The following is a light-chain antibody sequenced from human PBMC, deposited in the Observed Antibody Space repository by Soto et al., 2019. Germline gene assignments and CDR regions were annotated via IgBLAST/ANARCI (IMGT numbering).Light chain of an antibody. CDR2: DVN. Sequence: QSVLTQPASVSGSPGQSITISCTGTSSDIGAYNCVSWYRQHPGKAPQLLIYDVNNRPSGVSHRFSGSKSGNTASLTISGLQSEDEADYFCTSYTGSNTLEVFGPGTKVTVL. CDR1: SSDIGAYNC. V-gene: IGLV2-14*03. J-gene: IGLJ1*01. CDR3: TSYTGSNTLEV.